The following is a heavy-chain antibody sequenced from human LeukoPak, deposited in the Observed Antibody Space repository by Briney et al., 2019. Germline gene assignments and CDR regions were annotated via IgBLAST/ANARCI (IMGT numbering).Heavy chain of an antibody. CDR3: ARYAPPTTYYFDY. D-gene: IGHD2-2*01. J-gene: IGHJ4*02. CDR1: GASVRSDY. Sequence: SETLSLTCTVSGASVRSDYWSWIRQPPGKGLEWIGSIYYTGSTSYNPSLKSRVTISLDTSRNQFSLRLNSVTAADTAVYYCARYAPPTTYYFDYWGQGTLVTVSS. V-gene: IGHV4-59*02. CDR2: IYYTGST.